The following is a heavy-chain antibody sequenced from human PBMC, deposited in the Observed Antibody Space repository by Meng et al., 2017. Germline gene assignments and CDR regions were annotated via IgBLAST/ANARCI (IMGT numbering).Heavy chain of an antibody. CDR1: GFLLSTSGVG. CDR2: NYWDDDK. D-gene: IGHD5-12*01. V-gene: IGHV2-5*02. CDR3: AHEVDINLDY. Sequence: QITLKCSAPTLVKPTQTLTLTCTFSGFLLSTSGVGVGWIRQPPGKALEWLALNYWDDDKRYSPSLKSRLNITKDNSKTQVVLTMTKMDPVDTATYYCAHEVDINLDYWGQGTLVTVSS. J-gene: IGHJ4*02.